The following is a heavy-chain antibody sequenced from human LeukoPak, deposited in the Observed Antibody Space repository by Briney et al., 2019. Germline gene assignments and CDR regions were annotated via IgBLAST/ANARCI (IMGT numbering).Heavy chain of an antibody. CDR2: ISTYNGNT. V-gene: IGHV1-18*01. CDR1: SYTFTSFG. CDR3: AREGAAVVVPAADNYYYYYGMDV. Sequence: GASVKVSCKVSSYTFTSFGISWVRQAPGQVLEWMGWISTYNGNTNYTQKLQGRVTMTTDTSTSTAYMELRSLRSDDTAVYYCAREGAAVVVPAADNYYYYYGMDVWGQGTTVTVSS. D-gene: IGHD2-2*01. J-gene: IGHJ6*02.